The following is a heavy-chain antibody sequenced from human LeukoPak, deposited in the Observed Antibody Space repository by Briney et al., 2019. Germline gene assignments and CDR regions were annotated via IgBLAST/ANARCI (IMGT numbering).Heavy chain of an antibody. J-gene: IGHJ4*02. CDR3: ANLPEPYYDFWSGYYT. CDR2: ISVSAGTT. V-gene: IGHV3-23*01. D-gene: IGHD3-3*01. CDR1: GFTFSNYA. Sequence: GGSLRLSCVGSGFTFSNYAVSWVRQAPGKGLEWVSVISVSAGTTYYADSVKGRFTISRDNSKNTLYLQMNSLRAEDTAVYYCANLPEPYYDFWSGYYTWGQGTLVTVSS.